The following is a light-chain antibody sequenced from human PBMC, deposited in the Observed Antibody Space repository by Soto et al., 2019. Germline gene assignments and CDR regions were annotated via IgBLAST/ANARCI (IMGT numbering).Light chain of an antibody. J-gene: IGKJ2*01. Sequence: DIQMTQSPSSLSASVGDRVTITCQASQDISNYLNWYQQKPGKAPKLLIYDAYNLATGVPSRFSGSGSGKDFTFTIRSVQAEDIATYYCQQYDNLYTFGQGTKLEIK. CDR3: QQYDNLYT. CDR1: QDISNY. V-gene: IGKV1-33*01. CDR2: DAY.